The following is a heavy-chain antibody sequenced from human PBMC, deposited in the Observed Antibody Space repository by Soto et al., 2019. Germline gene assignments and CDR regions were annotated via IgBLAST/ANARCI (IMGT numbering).Heavy chain of an antibody. CDR3: ARDLASDRSAWFDY. V-gene: IGHV1-3*01. D-gene: IGHD3-22*01. J-gene: IGHJ5*01. CDR2: INAGSGET. Sequence: VASVKVSCKASGYTFTNYVIHWVRQAPGQRLEWMGWINAGSGETKFAQNFQGRLIITRDTSASTADMELSSLRSEDTGVYYCARDLASDRSAWFDYWGQGTLVTVSS. CDR1: GYTFTNYV.